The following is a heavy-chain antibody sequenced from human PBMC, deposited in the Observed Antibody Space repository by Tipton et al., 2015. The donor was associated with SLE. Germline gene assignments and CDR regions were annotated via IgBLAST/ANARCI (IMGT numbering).Heavy chain of an antibody. CDR2: INHSGIT. J-gene: IGHJ3*02. D-gene: IGHD5-12*01. CDR3: ARGSKGLRWGQNAFDI. CDR1: GGSFSGYY. Sequence: TLSLTCAVYGGSFSGYYWSWIRQPPGKGLEWIGEINHSGITNYNPSLKSRVTISVDTFKNQFSLKVNSVIAADTAVYYCARGSKGLRWGQNAFDIWGQGTIVTFSS. V-gene: IGHV4-34*01.